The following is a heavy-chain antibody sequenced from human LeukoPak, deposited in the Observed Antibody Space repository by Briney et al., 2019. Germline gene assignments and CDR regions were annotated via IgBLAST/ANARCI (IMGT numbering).Heavy chain of an antibody. Sequence: PSDTLSLTCTVSVGSISSYYGSWIRQPPGKGLEWIGYIYSTGSTYYNPSLKSPVTISVDTSKNKFSLTLSSVTAAGTAGYYCAARYSRTYYWHSWGKGTLVTVSS. V-gene: IGHV4-59*04. CDR1: VGSISSYY. J-gene: IGHJ4*02. D-gene: IGHD1-26*01. CDR3: AARYSRTYYWHS. CDR2: IYSTGST.